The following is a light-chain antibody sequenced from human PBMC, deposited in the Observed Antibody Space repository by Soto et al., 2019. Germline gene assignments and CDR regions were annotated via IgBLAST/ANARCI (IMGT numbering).Light chain of an antibody. CDR2: EGT. J-gene: IGLJ2*01. Sequence: QSALTQPASVSGSPGQSITISCTGTSSDVGSYNLVSWYQQHPGKAPKLMIYEGTKRPSGVSNRFSGSKSGNTASLTISGLQAEDEADYYCCSHAGSSTVIFGGGTKLTAL. CDR1: SSDVGSYNL. CDR3: CSHAGSSTVI. V-gene: IGLV2-23*01.